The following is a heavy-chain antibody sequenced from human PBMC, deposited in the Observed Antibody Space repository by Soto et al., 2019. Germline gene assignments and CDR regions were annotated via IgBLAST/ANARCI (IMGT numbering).Heavy chain of an antibody. J-gene: IGHJ3*01. CDR3: VKEYCTGGTCFDAFDL. D-gene: IGHD2-8*02. Sequence: EAELVDSGGGLVQPGGSLTLSCAASGFIFSDYEVDWVRQAPGSGPEWISYISDGGTTIYYAASVKGRFTISRDDAKKSLYLHMNNLRVDDTAIYFCVKEYCTGGTCFDAFDLWGQGTVVTVSS. CDR1: GFIFSDYE. CDR2: ISDGGTTI. V-gene: IGHV3-48*03.